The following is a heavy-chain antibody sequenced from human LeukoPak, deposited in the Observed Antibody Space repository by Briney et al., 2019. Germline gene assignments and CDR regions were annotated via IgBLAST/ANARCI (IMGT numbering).Heavy chain of an antibody. CDR3: ARAVGRFLEWLYDY. J-gene: IGHJ4*02. CDR2: INPNSGGT. CDR1: GYTFTGYY. Sequence: GASVKVSCKASGYTFTGYYMHRVRQAPGQGLEWMGWINPNSGGTNYAQKFQGRVTMTRDTSISTAYMELSRLRSDDTAVYYCARAVGRFLEWLYDYWGQGTLVTVSS. D-gene: IGHD3-3*01. V-gene: IGHV1-2*02.